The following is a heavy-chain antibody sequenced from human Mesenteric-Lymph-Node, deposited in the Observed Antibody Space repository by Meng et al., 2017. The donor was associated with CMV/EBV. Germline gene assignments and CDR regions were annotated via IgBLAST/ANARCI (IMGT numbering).Heavy chain of an antibody. Sequence: GESLKISCAGSGFTLSTYGMNWVRQAPGKGLEWVSSISGSSPDMYYADSVKGRFTISRDNAKNLLYLQMNSLRAEDTAVYYCARERSGGRTIFGVVPSRGWFDPWGQGTLVTVSS. V-gene: IGHV3-21*01. CDR3: ARERSGGRTIFGVVPSRGWFDP. J-gene: IGHJ5*02. CDR1: GFTLSTYG. D-gene: IGHD3-3*01. CDR2: ISGSSPDM.